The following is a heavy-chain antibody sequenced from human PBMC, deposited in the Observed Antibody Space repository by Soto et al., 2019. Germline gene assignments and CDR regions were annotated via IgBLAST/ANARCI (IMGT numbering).Heavy chain of an antibody. J-gene: IGHJ6*03. V-gene: IGHV4-34*01. D-gene: IGHD3-10*01. CDR3: TKKLNYYGWGCYAHNYYFYMDV. CDR1: GGSFSGYY. CDR2: INHSGST. Sequence: PSETLSLTCAVYGGSFSGYYWSWIRQPPGKGLEWIGEINHSGSTNYNPSLKSRVTISVDTSKNQFSLKLSSVTAADTAMYYCTKKLNYYGWGCYAHNYYFYMDVWGKGTTVTVSS.